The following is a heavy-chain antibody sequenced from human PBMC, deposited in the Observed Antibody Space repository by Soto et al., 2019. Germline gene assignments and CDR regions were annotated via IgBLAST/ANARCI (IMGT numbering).Heavy chain of an antibody. Sequence: GGSLRLSCTASGFTFSSYAMNWVRQAPGKGLEWVSVISGSGGSTYFADSVKGRFTISRDNSENTLYLQMNSLSAEDTAVYYCASRTSGWYFDYWGQGTLVTVSS. V-gene: IGHV3-23*01. CDR3: ASRTSGWYFDY. J-gene: IGHJ4*02. D-gene: IGHD6-19*01. CDR1: GFTFSSYA. CDR2: ISGSGGST.